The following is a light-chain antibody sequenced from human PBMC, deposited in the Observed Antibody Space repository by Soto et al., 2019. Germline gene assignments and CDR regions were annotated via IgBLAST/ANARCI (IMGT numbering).Light chain of an antibody. CDR3: QQYGSSRTWT. CDR1: QSVSSSY. V-gene: IGKV3-20*01. CDR2: GAS. J-gene: IGKJ1*01. Sequence: IVLTQSPGTLSLSPGERATLSCRASQSVSSSYLAWYQQKPGQAPRLLIYGASSRATGIPDRFSGSGSGTDFTLTISRLEPEDFAVYSCQQYGSSRTWTFGQGTKVEIK.